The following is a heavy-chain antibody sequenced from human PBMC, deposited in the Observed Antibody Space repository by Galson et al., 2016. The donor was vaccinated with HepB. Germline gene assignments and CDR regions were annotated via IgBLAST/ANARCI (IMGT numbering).Heavy chain of an antibody. Sequence: SVKVSCKASGYTFTKSDIYWVRQATGQGLEWMGWMNPNSGSADFAQKFQGRLTLTRNTSITTAYMELNSLKSDDTAVYYCASVKGYSYGYWFDPGGQGTLVTVSS. V-gene: IGHV1-8*01. D-gene: IGHD5-18*01. CDR1: GYTFTKSD. CDR3: ASVKGYSYGYWFDP. CDR2: MNPNSGSA. J-gene: IGHJ5*02.